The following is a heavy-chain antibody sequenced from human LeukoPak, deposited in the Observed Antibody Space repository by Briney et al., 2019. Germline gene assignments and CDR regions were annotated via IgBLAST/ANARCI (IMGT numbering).Heavy chain of an antibody. CDR1: GASISSYF. Sequence: SESLSLTCAVSGASISSYFWSWIRQPPGKGLKYIGYIGYSGSTNYNPSLKSRVTISVDTSKNQFSLKLTSVTAADTAVYYCARSKAYSGYFDYWGQGTLVTVSS. J-gene: IGHJ4*02. CDR2: IGYSGST. D-gene: IGHD4-11*01. CDR3: ARSKAYSGYFDY. V-gene: IGHV4-59*08.